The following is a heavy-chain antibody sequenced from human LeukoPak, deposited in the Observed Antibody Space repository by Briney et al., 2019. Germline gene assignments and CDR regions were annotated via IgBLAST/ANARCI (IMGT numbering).Heavy chain of an antibody. V-gene: IGHV3-23*01. CDR1: GFSFRDAW. J-gene: IGHJ4*02. CDR3: AKTGQFDY. Sequence: GGSLRLSCAASGFSFRDAWMNWVCQAPGKGLEWVSAISGSGGSTYHADSVKGRFTISRDNSKNTLYLQMNSLRAEDTAVYYCAKTGQFDYWGQGTLVTVSS. CDR2: ISGSGGST.